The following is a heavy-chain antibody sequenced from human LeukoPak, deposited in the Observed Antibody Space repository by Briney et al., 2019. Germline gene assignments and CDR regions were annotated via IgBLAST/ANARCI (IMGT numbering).Heavy chain of an antibody. CDR2: IWSDASNT. J-gene: IGHJ3*02. CDR1: GFIFSSYG. Sequence: PGRSLRLSCAASGFIFSSYGMHWVRQAPGKGLEWVAVIWSDASNTYYVDSVKGRFTISRDNSKNTLYLQMNSLRAEDTAVYYCARGDSSGYPDAFDIWGQGTMVTVSS. CDR3: ARGDSSGYPDAFDI. V-gene: IGHV3-33*01. D-gene: IGHD3-22*01.